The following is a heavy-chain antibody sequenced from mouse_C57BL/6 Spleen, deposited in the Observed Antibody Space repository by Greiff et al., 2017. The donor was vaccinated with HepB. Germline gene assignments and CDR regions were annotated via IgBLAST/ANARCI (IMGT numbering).Heavy chain of an antibody. J-gene: IGHJ4*01. Sequence: QVQLQQSGAELVKPGASVKISCKASGYAFSSYWMNWVKQRPGKGLEWIGQIYPGDGDTNYNGKFKGKATLTADKSSSTAYMQLSSLTSEDSAVYFCARCGDYYAMDYWGQGTSVTVSS. CDR2: IYPGDGDT. CDR3: ARCGDYYAMDY. CDR1: GYAFSSYW. V-gene: IGHV1-80*01.